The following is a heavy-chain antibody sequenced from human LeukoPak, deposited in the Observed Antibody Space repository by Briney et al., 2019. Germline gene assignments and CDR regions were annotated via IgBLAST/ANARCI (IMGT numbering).Heavy chain of an antibody. CDR1: GFTFSSYE. D-gene: IGHD2-21*02. V-gene: IGHV3-48*03. J-gene: IGHJ4*02. Sequence: GGSLRLSCAASGFTFSSYEMNWVRQAPGKGLEWGSYINISGSTIYYADSVKGRFTISRDNAKNSLYLQMTTLRAEDTAVYYCARGVTQWASWGQGTLVTVSS. CDR2: INISGSTI. CDR3: ARGVTQWAS.